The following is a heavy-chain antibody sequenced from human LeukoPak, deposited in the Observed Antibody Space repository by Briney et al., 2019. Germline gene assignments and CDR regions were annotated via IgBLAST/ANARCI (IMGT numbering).Heavy chain of an antibody. CDR2: TFYRSKWSY. CDR1: GDTVSSKKGS. Sequence: SQILSLTCAISGDTVSSKKGSWDWIRQSPSRGLEWLGRTFYRSKWSYDYAVSLNGRISINPDTSKNQFSLQLNAVTPEDTAVYYCARDVQGFRSGYYNWFDPWGQGTLVTVSS. D-gene: IGHD3-22*01. V-gene: IGHV6-1*01. CDR3: ARDVQGFRSGYYNWFDP. J-gene: IGHJ5*02.